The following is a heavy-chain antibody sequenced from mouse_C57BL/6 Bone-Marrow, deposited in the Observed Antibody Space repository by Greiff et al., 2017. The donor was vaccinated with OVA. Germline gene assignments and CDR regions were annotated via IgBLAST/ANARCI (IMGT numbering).Heavy chain of an antibody. CDR1: GYTFTSYW. V-gene: IGHV1-52*01. Sequence: QVQLQQSGAELVRPGSSVKLSCKASGYTFTSYWMHWVKQRPIQGLEWIGNIDPSDSETHYNQKFKDKATLTVDKSSSTAYMQLSSRTSEDDEVDNYESWGVRRGWYYDVWGTGTTVTVSS. J-gene: IGHJ1*03. D-gene: IGHD2-14*01. CDR3: ESWGVRRGWYYDV. CDR2: IDPSDSET.